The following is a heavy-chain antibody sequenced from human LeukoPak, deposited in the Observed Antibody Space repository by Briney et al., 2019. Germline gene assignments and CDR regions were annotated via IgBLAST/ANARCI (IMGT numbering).Heavy chain of an antibody. Sequence: GGSLRLSCAASGFTFSSYSMNWVRQAPGKGLEWGSSISSSSSYIYYADSVKGRFTISRDNAKNSLYLQMNSLRAEDTAVYYCARDGLYCSSTSCYRYYFDYWGQGTLVTVSS. CDR2: ISSSSSYI. CDR1: GFTFSSYS. CDR3: ARDGLYCSSTSCYRYYFDY. J-gene: IGHJ4*02. V-gene: IGHV3-21*01. D-gene: IGHD2-2*01.